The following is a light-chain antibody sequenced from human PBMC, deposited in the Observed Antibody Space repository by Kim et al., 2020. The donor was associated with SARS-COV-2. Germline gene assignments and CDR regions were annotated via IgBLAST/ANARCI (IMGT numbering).Light chain of an antibody. Sequence: SYELTQPPSVSVAPGKTARITCGGNNIGSKSVHWYQQKPGQAPVLVIYYDSDRPSGIPERFSGSNSGNTATLTISRVEAGDEAEYYCQVWDSSSDHLWV. V-gene: IGLV3-21*04. CDR3: QVWDSSSDHLWV. CDR2: YDS. CDR1: NIGSKS. J-gene: IGLJ3*02.